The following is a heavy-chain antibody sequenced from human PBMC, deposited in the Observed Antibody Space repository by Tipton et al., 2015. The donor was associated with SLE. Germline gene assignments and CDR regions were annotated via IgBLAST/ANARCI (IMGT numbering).Heavy chain of an antibody. CDR3: ARGSSSSSYYYYYMDV. Sequence: TLSLTCTVSGGSISSYYWNWIRQPPGKGLEWIGYIYYSGSTNYNPSLKSRVTISVDTSKNQFSLKLSSVTAADTAVYYCARGSSSSSYYYYYMDVWGKGTTVTVSS. CDR2: IYYSGST. V-gene: IGHV4-59*01. CDR1: GGSISSYY. D-gene: IGHD6-6*01. J-gene: IGHJ6*03.